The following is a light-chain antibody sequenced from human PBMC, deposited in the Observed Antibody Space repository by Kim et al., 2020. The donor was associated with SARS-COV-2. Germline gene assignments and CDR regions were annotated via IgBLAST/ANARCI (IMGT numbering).Light chain of an antibody. V-gene: IGKV3-20*01. J-gene: IGKJ5*01. Sequence: EIVLTQSPGTLSLSPGERATLSCRASQSVTTSYLAWYQHKPGQAPRLLIYGASSRATGIPDRVSGSGSGTDFTLTISRLEPEDFAVYYCQQFGSSPITSGQGTRLGLN. CDR1: QSVTTSY. CDR3: QQFGSSPIT. CDR2: GAS.